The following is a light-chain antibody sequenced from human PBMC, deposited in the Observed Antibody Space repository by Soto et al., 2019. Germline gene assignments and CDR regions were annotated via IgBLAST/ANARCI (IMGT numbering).Light chain of an antibody. CDR3: QPTHSVPYT. Sequence: DIQMTQSPSSQSASVGDRVTITCRSSQVIISYVSWYQQRPGQAPKLLVIGGSTVRTGVPSRFSASGSGTDFALSITTLQPDDLASSYCQPTHSVPYTFGQGTRLEI. J-gene: IGKJ2*01. CDR1: QVIISY. CDR2: GGS. V-gene: IGKV1-39*01.